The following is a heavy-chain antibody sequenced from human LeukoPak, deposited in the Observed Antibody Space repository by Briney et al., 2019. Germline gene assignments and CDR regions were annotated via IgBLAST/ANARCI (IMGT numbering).Heavy chain of an antibody. V-gene: IGHV4-59*01. CDR1: GGSISSYY. CDR3: ARGGQYYYDSSGYPDY. CDR2: IYYSGTT. D-gene: IGHD3-22*01. J-gene: IGHJ4*02. Sequence: SETLSLTCTVSGGSISSYYWSWVRQPPGKGLEWNGYIYYSGTTNYNPSLKSRVTISVDTSKNQFSLKLSSVTAAGTAVYYCARGGQYYYDSSGYPDYWGQGTLVTVSS.